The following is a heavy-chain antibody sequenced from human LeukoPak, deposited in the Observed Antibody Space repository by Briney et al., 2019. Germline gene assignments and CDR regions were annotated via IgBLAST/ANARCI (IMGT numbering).Heavy chain of an antibody. V-gene: IGHV3-9*01. CDR3: TKDRSSLGKYGMDV. Sequence: PGGSLRLSCAASGFTFDDYAMHWVRQAPGKGLEWVSSINWNNANIAYADSLKGRFTISRDNAKNSLYLQMSSLTVEDTALYYCTKDRSSLGKYGMDVWGQGTLVTVSS. D-gene: IGHD3-16*01. CDR2: INWNNANI. CDR1: GFTFDDYA. J-gene: IGHJ6*02.